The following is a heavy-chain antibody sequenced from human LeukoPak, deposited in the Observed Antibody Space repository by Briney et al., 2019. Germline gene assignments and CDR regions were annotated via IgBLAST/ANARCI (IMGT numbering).Heavy chain of an antibody. CDR2: ISGSGGST. J-gene: IGHJ4*02. CDR1: GFTFSSYA. CDR3: ARDHDYYDSSGYYYCDY. Sequence: GGALRLSCAASGFTFSSYAMSWVRQAPGKGLEWVSAISGSGGSTYYADSVKGRFTISRDNSKNTLYLQMNSLRAEDTAVYYCARDHDYYDSSGYYYCDYWGQGTLVTVSS. D-gene: IGHD3-22*01. V-gene: IGHV3-23*01.